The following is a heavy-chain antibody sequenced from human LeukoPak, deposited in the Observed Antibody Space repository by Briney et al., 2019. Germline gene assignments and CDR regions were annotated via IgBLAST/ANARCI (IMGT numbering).Heavy chain of an antibody. V-gene: IGHV4-59*01. D-gene: IGHD3-9*01. Sequence: SETLSLTCTVSGGSISSYYWSWIRQPPGKGLEWIGYIYYSGSTNYNPSLKSRVTISVDTSKIQFSLKLSSVTAADTAVYYCARGAGDILTGYYNEDWFDPWGQGTLVTVSS. CDR1: GGSISSYY. J-gene: IGHJ5*02. CDR3: ARGAGDILTGYYNEDWFDP. CDR2: IYYSGST.